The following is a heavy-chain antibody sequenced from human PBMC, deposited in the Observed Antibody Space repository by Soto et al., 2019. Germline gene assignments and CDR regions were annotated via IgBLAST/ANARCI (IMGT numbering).Heavy chain of an antibody. CDR1: GYSFTSYW. D-gene: IGHD1-1*01. CDR3: ARQGSGVQLERPGWFDP. Sequence: GESLKISCKGSGYSFTSYWIGWVRQMPGKGLEWMGIIYPGDSDTRYSPSFQGQVTISADKSISTAYLQWSSLKASDTAMYYWARQGSGVQLERPGWFDPWGQGTLVTVSS. CDR2: IYPGDSDT. V-gene: IGHV5-51*01. J-gene: IGHJ5*02.